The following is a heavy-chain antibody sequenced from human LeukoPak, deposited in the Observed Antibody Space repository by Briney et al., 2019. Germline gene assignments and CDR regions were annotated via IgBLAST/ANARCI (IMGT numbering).Heavy chain of an antibody. Sequence: SETLSLTCTVSGGSISSGGYYWSWIRQHPGKGLEWIGYIYYSGSTYYNPSLKSRVTISVDTSKNQFSLKLSSVTAADTAVYYCARDHLDPPGMDVWGQGTTVTVSS. CDR1: GGSISSGGYY. V-gene: IGHV4-31*03. CDR3: ARDHLDPPGMDV. CDR2: IYYSGST. J-gene: IGHJ6*02.